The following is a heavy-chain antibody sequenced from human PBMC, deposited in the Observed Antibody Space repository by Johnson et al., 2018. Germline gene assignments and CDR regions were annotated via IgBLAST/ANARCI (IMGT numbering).Heavy chain of an antibody. CDR3: ARPMGSGSGGSCYLDY. V-gene: IGHV5-51*01. J-gene: IGHJ4*02. D-gene: IGHD2-15*01. CDR1: GYSFSDYW. CDR2: IYAGDSDT. Sequence: EVQLVESGAEVKKPGESLWISCQGSGYSFSDYWIGWVRQMPGQGLEWMGIIYAGDSDTIYNPSFEGQVTIAVDKFVGTTYLQGNSRQASDRAMYYWARPMGSGSGGSCYLDYWGQGTLVTGSS.